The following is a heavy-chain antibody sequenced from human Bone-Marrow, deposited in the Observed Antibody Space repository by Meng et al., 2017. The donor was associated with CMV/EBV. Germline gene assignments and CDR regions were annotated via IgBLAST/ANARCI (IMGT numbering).Heavy chain of an antibody. V-gene: IGHV3-23*01. CDR3: ARDCCSSLRADL. CDR1: GFTFINYA. J-gene: IGHJ5*02. CDR2: ITGSGGST. Sequence: SCATSGFTFINYAMSWVRQAPGKGLEWVSAITGSGGSTYYADPVKGRFTVSRDNSKNTLYLQMNSLRAEDTAVYYCARDCCSSLRADLWGQGTLVTVSS. D-gene: IGHD2-2*01.